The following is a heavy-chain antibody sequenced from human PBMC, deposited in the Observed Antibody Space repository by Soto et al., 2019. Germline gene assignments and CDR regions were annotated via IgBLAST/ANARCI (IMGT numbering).Heavy chain of an antibody. Sequence: EVQLLESGGGLVQPGGSLRLSCAASGFTFSSYAMSWVRQAPGKGLEWVSAISGSGGSTYYADSVKGRFTISRDNSKTTLYLQMNSLRAEDTAVYYCAKDSSLYSSSWWDYWGQGTLVTVSS. CDR2: ISGSGGST. CDR3: AKDSSLYSSSWWDY. D-gene: IGHD6-13*01. CDR1: GFTFSSYA. J-gene: IGHJ4*02. V-gene: IGHV3-23*01.